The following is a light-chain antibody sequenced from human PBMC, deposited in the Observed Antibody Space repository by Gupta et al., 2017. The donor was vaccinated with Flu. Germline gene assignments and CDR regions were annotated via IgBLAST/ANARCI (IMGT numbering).Light chain of an antibody. Sequence: PATLSVSPGERATLSCRASQNIRTKLVWYQQKPGQPIRLLIYDVSTRASGISARFSGSGYGTDFSLTINSLQSEDFAVYYCQQYEQGPATFGQGTKVDVK. CDR2: DVS. J-gene: IGKJ1*01. CDR3: QQYEQGPAT. CDR1: QNIRTK. V-gene: IGKV3-15*01.